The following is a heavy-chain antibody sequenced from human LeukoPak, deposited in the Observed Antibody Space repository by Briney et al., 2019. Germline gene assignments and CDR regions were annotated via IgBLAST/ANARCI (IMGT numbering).Heavy chain of an antibody. V-gene: IGHV3-49*04. D-gene: IGHD2-21*02. CDR1: GFTVSSNY. Sequence: GGSLRLSCAASGFTVSSNYMSWVRQAPGKGLEWVGFIRSKAYGGTTEYAASVKGRFTISRDDSKSIAYLQMNSLKTEDTAVYYCTSFVVVTASDAFDIWGQGTMVTVSS. J-gene: IGHJ3*02. CDR2: IRSKAYGGTT. CDR3: TSFVVVTASDAFDI.